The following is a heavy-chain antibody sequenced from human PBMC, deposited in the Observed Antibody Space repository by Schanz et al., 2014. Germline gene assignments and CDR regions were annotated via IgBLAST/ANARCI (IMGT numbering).Heavy chain of an antibody. CDR3: ARVRAAHPYYYGMDV. V-gene: IGHV3-30*04. D-gene: IGHD6-6*01. Sequence: QVQLVESGGGVVQPGRSLRLSCAASGFTVRSYAMHWVRQAPGKGLEWVAAISYDGSNQYYTDSVKGRFTVSRDNSKKTLYLQMSSLTAEDTAVYYCARVRAAHPYYYGMDVWGQGTTVTVSS. J-gene: IGHJ6*02. CDR2: ISYDGSNQ. CDR1: GFTVRSYA.